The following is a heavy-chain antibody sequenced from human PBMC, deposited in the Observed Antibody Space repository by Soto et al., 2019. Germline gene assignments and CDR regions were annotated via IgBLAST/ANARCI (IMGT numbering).Heavy chain of an antibody. CDR3: AKDLITMVRGAIPPSDY. CDR1: GFAFSSYG. V-gene: IGHV3-30*18. D-gene: IGHD3-10*01. Sequence: GGSLRLSCAASGFAFSSYGMHWVRQAPGKGLEWVAVISYDGSNKYYADSVKGRFTISRDNSKNTLYLQMNSLRAEDTAVYYCAKDLITMVRGAIPPSDYWGQGTLVTVSS. J-gene: IGHJ4*02. CDR2: ISYDGSNK.